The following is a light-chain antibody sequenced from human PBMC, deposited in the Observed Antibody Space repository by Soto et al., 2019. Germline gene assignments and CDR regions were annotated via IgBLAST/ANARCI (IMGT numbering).Light chain of an antibody. CDR1: QSVSSSY. V-gene: IGKV3-20*01. J-gene: IGKJ1*01. Sequence: EIVLTQSPGTLSLSPGERATLSCRASQSVSSSYLAWYQQKPGQAPRLLIYGASSRATGIPDRFSGCGSGTDFTLTISRLEPEDFAVYYCQQYGSSPWTFGHGTKVEIK. CDR2: GAS. CDR3: QQYGSSPWT.